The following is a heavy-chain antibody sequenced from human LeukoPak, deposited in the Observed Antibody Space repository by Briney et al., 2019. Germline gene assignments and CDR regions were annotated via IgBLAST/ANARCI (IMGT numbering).Heavy chain of an antibody. Sequence: SETLPLTCTVSGGSISSHYWSWIRQPPGKGLEWIGYIYTSGSTNYNPSLKSRVTISVDTSKNQFSLKLSSVTAADTAVYYCARHGKDCSSTSCKYYYFYYYMDVWGKGTTVTVSS. D-gene: IGHD2-2*01. V-gene: IGHV4-4*09. CDR3: ARHGKDCSSTSCKYYYFYYYMDV. CDR2: IYTSGST. CDR1: GGSISSHY. J-gene: IGHJ6*03.